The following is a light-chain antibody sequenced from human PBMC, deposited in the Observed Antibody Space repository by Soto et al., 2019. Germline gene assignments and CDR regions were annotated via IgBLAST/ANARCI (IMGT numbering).Light chain of an antibody. V-gene: IGLV2-14*01. CDR2: DVS. CDR1: SSDVGSYNY. CDR3: SSYSISSTLGV. J-gene: IGLJ2*01. Sequence: QSALTQPASVSGSPGQSITISCTATSSDVGSYNYVSWYQQHPGKAPKLMIYDVSNRPSGVSNRFSGSKSGNTASLTISGLQAEDEADYYCSSYSISSTLGVFGGGTKLTVL.